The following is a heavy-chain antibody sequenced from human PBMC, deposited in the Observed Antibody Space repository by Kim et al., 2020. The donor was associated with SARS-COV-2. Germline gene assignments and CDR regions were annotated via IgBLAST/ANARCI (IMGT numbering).Heavy chain of an antibody. Sequence: ASVKVSCKASGYTFTSYAIHWVRQAPGQRLEWMGWINAGNCGTKYSQKFQGRVTITRDTSASTAYMELSSLRSEDTTVYYCARSRAVAGPLDAFDIWGQGTMVTVSS. V-gene: IGHV1-3*01. CDR2: INAGNCGT. CDR1: GYTFTSYA. CDR3: ARSRAVAGPLDAFDI. D-gene: IGHD6-19*01. J-gene: IGHJ3*02.